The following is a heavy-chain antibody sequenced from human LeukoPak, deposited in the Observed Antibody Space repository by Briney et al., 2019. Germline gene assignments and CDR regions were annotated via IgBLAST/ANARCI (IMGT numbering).Heavy chain of an antibody. D-gene: IGHD3-22*01. CDR3: AKEIDSSGPRPLDY. Sequence: PGGSLRLSCAASGFTFDDYAMHWVRQAPGKGLEWVSGISWNSGSIGYADSVKGRFIISRDNAKNSLYLQMNSLRAEDTALYYCAKEIDSSGPRPLDYWGQGTLVTVSS. CDR1: GFTFDDYA. CDR2: ISWNSGSI. J-gene: IGHJ4*02. V-gene: IGHV3-9*01.